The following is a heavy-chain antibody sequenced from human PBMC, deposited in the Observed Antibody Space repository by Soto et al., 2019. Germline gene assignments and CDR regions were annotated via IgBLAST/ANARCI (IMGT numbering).Heavy chain of an antibody. CDR3: ATHPMATITYYSGRDV. D-gene: IGHD5-12*01. CDR2: IIPIFDTA. V-gene: IGHV1-69*12. CDR1: GGTFSSYA. Sequence: QVQLVQSGAEVKKPGSSVRVSCKASGGTFSSYAISWVRQAPGQGLEWMGGIIPIFDTADYAQKFQGRVTITADESTSTAYMELSSLRSEDTDVYYCATHPMATITYYSGRDVWGQGTTVTVSS. J-gene: IGHJ6*02.